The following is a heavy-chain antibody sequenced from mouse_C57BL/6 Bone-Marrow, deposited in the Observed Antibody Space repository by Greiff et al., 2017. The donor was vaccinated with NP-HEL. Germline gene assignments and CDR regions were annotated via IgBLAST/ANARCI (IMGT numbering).Heavy chain of an antibody. CDR2: IRNKANGYTT. CDR1: GFTFTDYY. D-gene: IGHD2-1*01. Sequence: EVKLVESGGGLVQPGGSLSLSCAASGFTFTDYYMSWVRQPPGKALEWLGFIRNKANGYTTEYSASVKGRFTISRDNSQSILYLQMNALRAEDSATYYCASHYGNYFDYGGQGTTLTVSS. J-gene: IGHJ2*01. V-gene: IGHV7-3*01. CDR3: ASHYGNYFDY.